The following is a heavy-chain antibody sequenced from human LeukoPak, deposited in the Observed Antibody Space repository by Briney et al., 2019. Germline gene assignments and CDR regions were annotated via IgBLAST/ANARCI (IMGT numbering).Heavy chain of an antibody. CDR1: GYTFTGYY. Sequence: ASVRVSCKASGYTFTGYYIHWVRQAPGQGLEWMGWIDPPSGATNYAQKFQDTVTMTRDTSIGTAYMEVRRLKSDDTAVYYCARSGFSTGFYMDFWGQGTLVPVSS. V-gene: IGHV1-2*02. D-gene: IGHD6-19*01. J-gene: IGHJ4*02. CDR2: IDPPSGAT. CDR3: ARSGFSTGFYMDF.